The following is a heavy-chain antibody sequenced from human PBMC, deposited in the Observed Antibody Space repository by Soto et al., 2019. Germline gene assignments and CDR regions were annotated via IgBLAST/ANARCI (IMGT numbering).Heavy chain of an antibody. CDR2: IYSSGSA. CDR1: RASIYTYS. J-gene: IGHJ4*02. CDR3: ATIVGANDY. V-gene: IGHV4-4*07. Sequence: SETLSLTCTVSRASIYTYSLTWIRQPAGKGLQWIGHIYSSGSANYSPSLKSRVSMSVDSSKNQISLKLSSVTAADTAVYYCATIVGANDYWGQGTLVT. D-gene: IGHD1-26*01.